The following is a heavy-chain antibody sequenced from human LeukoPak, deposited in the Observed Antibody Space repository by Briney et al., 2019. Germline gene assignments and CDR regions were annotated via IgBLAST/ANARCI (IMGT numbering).Heavy chain of an antibody. Sequence: SETLSLTCAVYGGSFSGYYWSWIRQPPGKGLEWIGEINHSGSTNYNPSLKSRVTISVDTSKNQFSLKLSSVTAADTAVYYCARGAPKGYSSGWYVDDYFDYWGQGTLVTVSS. J-gene: IGHJ4*02. D-gene: IGHD6-19*01. CDR2: INHSGST. CDR1: GGSFSGYY. CDR3: ARGAPKGYSSGWYVDDYFDY. V-gene: IGHV4-34*01.